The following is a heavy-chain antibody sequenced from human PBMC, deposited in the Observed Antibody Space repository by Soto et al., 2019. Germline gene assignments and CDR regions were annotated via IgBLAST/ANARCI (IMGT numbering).Heavy chain of an antibody. CDR1: GFTFSSYG. D-gene: IGHD2-15*01. CDR2: ISYDGSNK. Sequence: GSLKISCAASGFTFSSYGMHWVRQAPGKGLEWVAVISYDGSNKYYADSVKGRFTISRDNSKNTLYLQMSSLKSEDTAVYYCARDHNFGFILYAMDVWGQGTTVTVSS. V-gene: IGHV3-30*03. J-gene: IGHJ6*02. CDR3: ARDHNFGFILYAMDV.